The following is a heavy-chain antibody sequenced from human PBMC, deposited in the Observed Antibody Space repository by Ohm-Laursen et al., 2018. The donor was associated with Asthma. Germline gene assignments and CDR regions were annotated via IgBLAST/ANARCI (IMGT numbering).Heavy chain of an antibody. Sequence: SQTLSLTCTVSGGSISSGDYYWSWIRQPPGKGLEWIGYIYYSGSTYYNPSLKSRVTISVDTSKNQFSLKLSSVTAADTAVYYCARVLYLDYDEDQSNWFDPWGQGTLVTVSS. CDR1: GGSISSGDYY. J-gene: IGHJ5*02. V-gene: IGHV4-30-4*01. CDR3: ARVLYLDYDEDQSNWFDP. D-gene: IGHD3-3*01. CDR2: IYYSGST.